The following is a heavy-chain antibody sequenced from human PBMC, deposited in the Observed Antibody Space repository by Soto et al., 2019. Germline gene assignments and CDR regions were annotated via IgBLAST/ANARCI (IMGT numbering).Heavy chain of an antibody. D-gene: IGHD5-18*01. CDR3: ARHGAIYSNSWYDFDY. Sequence: PSETLSLTCTVSGGSLSSYYWSWIRQPPGKGLEWVGYMYNSGSANYNPSLKSRVTISVDMSQNRFSLKLTSVTAADTAVYYCARHGAIYSNSWYDFDYWGQGTLVTVSS. J-gene: IGHJ4*02. V-gene: IGHV4-59*08. CDR1: GGSLSSYY. CDR2: MYNSGSA.